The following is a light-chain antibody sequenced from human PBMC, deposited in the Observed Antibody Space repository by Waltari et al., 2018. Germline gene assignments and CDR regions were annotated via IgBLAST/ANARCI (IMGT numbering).Light chain of an antibody. J-gene: IGLJ3*02. CDR2: INSDGSH. CDR1: RGYSSNI. Sequence: QLVLTQSPSASASLGASVKLTCTLSRGYSSNIVAWHQQQPEKGPRDLMKINSDGSHNKGDEIPDRFSGSSSGAERYLTISSVQPEDEADYYCQTGGHGSWVFGGGTTLTVL. CDR3: QTGGHGSWV. V-gene: IGLV4-69*01.